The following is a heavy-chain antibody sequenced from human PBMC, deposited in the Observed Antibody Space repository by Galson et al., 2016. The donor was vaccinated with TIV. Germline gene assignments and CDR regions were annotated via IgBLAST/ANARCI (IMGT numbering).Heavy chain of an antibody. J-gene: IGHJ4*02. V-gene: IGHV3-30-3*01. CDR3: TRDGRGNWKYVDYFDY. CDR2: IAHDGNNK. Sequence: SLRLSCAASGSTFDSYTFHWVRQTPGKGLEWVAIIAHDGNNKDFADSVKGRFTISRDSSKNTVFLQMNSLRLEDTAVYYCTRDGRGNWKYVDYFDYWGQGTLVTVSS. CDR1: GSTFDSYT. D-gene: IGHD1-7*01.